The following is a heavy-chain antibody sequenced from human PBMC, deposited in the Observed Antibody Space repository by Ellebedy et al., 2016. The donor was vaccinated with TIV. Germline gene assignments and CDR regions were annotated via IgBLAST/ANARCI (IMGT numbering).Heavy chain of an antibody. D-gene: IGHD2-21*02. J-gene: IGHJ4*02. CDR1: GFTFSSYA. Sequence: PGGSLRLSCAASGFTFSSYAMSWVRQAPGTGLEWVSAISFSGGTTYYADSVKGRFTNSRDNSKNQLYLQMNSLRAEDTAVKYCPKGQRVVTAPIAYWGQGTLGTVSS. V-gene: IGHV3-23*01. CDR3: PKGQRVVTAPIAY. CDR2: ISFSGGTT.